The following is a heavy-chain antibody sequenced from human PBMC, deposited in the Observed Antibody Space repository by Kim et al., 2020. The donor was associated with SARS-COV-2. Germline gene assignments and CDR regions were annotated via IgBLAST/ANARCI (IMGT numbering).Heavy chain of an antibody. Sequence: GGSLRLSCAASGFTFSSYAMHWVRQAPGKGLEWVAVISYDGSNKYYADSVKGRFTISRDNSKNTLYLQMNSLRAEDTAVYYCARVIAAAGTWRYYYYGMDVWGQGTTVTVSS. CDR3: ARVIAAAGTWRYYYYGMDV. J-gene: IGHJ6*02. CDR1: GFTFSSYA. V-gene: IGHV3-30-3*01. CDR2: ISYDGSNK. D-gene: IGHD6-13*01.